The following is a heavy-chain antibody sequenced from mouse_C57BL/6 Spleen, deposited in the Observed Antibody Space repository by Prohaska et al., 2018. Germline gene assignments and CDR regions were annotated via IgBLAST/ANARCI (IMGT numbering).Heavy chain of an antibody. D-gene: IGHD1-1*01. Sequence: QVQLQQPGAELVKPGASVKMSCKASGYTFTSYCITWVKQRPGQGLEWIGDIYPGSGSTNYNEKFKSKARLTVDTSSSTAYMQLSSLTSEDSAVYYCARRNYYGSSWYFDVWGTGTTVTVSS. CDR3: ARRNYYGSSWYFDV. CDR2: IYPGSGST. J-gene: IGHJ1*03. V-gene: IGHV1-55*01. CDR1: GYTFTSYC.